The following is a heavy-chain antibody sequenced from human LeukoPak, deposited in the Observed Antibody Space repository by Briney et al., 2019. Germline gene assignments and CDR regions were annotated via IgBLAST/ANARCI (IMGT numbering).Heavy chain of an antibody. J-gene: IGHJ3*02. CDR1: GFTFDDYA. D-gene: IGHD3-10*01. CDR2: ISWNSGSI. V-gene: IGHV3-9*01. Sequence: GGSLRLSCAASGFTFDDYAMHWVRQAPGKGLEWVSGISWNSGSIGYADSVKGRFTISRDNAKNSLYLQMNSLKAEDTALYYCAKDFSPTTMVRGANAFDIWGQGTKVTVSS. CDR3: AKDFSPTTMVRGANAFDI.